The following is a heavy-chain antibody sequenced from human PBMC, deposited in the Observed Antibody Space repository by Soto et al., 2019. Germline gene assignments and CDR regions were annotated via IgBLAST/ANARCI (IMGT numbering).Heavy chain of an antibody. CDR1: GFSLITSGVG. D-gene: IGHD3-22*01. CDR2: IYWNDDK. V-gene: IGHV2-5*01. Sequence: CGPTLGNPTQNLPLTCPFSGFSLITSGVGVGWMSHPTRKALEWLALIYWNDDKRYSPSLKSRLTITKDTSKNQVVLTMTNMDPVDTATYYCAHRGYYDSRGYYPLDYWGQGTLVTVSS. CDR3: AHRGYYDSRGYYPLDY. J-gene: IGHJ4*02.